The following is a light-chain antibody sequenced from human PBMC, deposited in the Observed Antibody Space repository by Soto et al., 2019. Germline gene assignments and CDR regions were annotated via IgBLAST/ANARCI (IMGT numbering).Light chain of an antibody. J-gene: IGLJ1*01. V-gene: IGLV1-51*01. CDR2: DNN. Sequence: QSVLTQPPSVSAAPGQKVTISCSGGSSNIGNNYVPWYQQLPGTAPKLLIYDNNKRPSGIPDRFSGSKSGTSATLGITGLQTGDEADYYCGTWDSSLSAGYVFGTGTKVTVL. CDR3: GTWDSSLSAGYV. CDR1: SSNIGNNY.